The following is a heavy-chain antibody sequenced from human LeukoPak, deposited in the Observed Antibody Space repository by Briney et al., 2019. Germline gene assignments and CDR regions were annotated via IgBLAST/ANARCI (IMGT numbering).Heavy chain of an antibody. V-gene: IGHV4-59*08. CDR2: IYYSGNT. Sequence: SETLSLTCTVSGGSITSYYWSWIRQPPGRGLEWIGYIYYSGNTNYNPSLKSRVTISVDTSKNQFSLKLSSVTAADTAVYYCARLPGGKGAYYYYYYMDVWGKGTTVTVSS. J-gene: IGHJ6*03. D-gene: IGHD4-23*01. CDR1: GGSITSYY. CDR3: ARLPGGKGAYYYYYYMDV.